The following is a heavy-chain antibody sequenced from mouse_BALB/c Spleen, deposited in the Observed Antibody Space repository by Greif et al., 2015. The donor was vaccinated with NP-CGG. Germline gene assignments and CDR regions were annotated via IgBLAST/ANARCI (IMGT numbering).Heavy chain of an antibody. D-gene: IGHD2-2*01. Sequence: EVQLQQSGPGLVKPSQTVSLTCTVTGISITTGNYRWSWNRQFPENKLEWIGYIYYSGTITYNPSLTSRTTITRDTSKNQFFLEMNSLTAEDTATYYCARYGYDYFDYWGQGTTLTVSS. CDR3: ARYGYDYFDY. J-gene: IGHJ2*01. V-gene: IGHV3-5*02. CDR2: IYYSGTI. CDR1: GISITTGNYR.